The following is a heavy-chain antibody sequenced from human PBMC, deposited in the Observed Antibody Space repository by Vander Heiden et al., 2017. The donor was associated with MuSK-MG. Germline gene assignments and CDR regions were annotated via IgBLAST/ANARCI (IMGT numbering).Heavy chain of an antibody. CDR2: ISSSSSYI. V-gene: IGHV3-21*01. Sequence: EVQLVQSGGGLVKPGGSVRLSCAASGFTFSSYSMNWVRQAPGKGLEWVSSISSSSSYIYYADSVKGRFTISRDNAKNSLYLQMNSLRAEDTAVYYCARAEDCSSTSCYDYYMDVWGKGTTVTVSS. D-gene: IGHD2-2*01. J-gene: IGHJ6*03. CDR3: ARAEDCSSTSCYDYYMDV. CDR1: GFTFSSYS.